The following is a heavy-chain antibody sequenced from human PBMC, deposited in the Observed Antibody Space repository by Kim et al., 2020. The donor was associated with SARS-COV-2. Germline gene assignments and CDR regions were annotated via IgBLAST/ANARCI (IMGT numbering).Heavy chain of an antibody. V-gene: IGHV3-11*01. J-gene: IGHJ4*02. CDR2: GDSV. Sequence: GDSVNYADLVKGRLTIPRDNAKNSLYRQMNSLRGDDTAVYYCARIYDGGDYWGQGTLVTVSS. D-gene: IGHD5-12*01. CDR3: ARIYDGGDY.